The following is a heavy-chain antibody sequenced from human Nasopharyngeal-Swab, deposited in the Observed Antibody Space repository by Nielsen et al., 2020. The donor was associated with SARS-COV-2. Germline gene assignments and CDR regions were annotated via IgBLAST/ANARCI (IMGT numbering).Heavy chain of an antibody. Sequence: WIRQPPGKGLEWGANIKQDGSEKYYVDSVKGRFTISRDNAKNSLYLQMNSLRAEDTAVYYCARGASGYYDFWSGYYRYYYYHYMDVWGKGTTVTVSS. D-gene: IGHD3-3*01. J-gene: IGHJ6*03. CDR2: IKQDGSEK. CDR3: ARGASGYYDFWSGYYRYYYYHYMDV. V-gene: IGHV3-7*01.